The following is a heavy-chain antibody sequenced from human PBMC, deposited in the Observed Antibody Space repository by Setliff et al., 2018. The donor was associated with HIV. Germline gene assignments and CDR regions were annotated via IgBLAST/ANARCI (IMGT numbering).Heavy chain of an antibody. CDR1: GFSFRSYW. V-gene: IGHV3-53*01. CDR3: ARSPQGGYFDY. CDR2: IYSGGTT. Sequence: PGGSLRLSCVASGFSFRSYWMTWVRQAPTKGLEWVSVIYSGGTTYYADSVKGRFTISRDNSKNTLYLQMNSLRVEDTAVYHCARSPQGGYFDYWGQGTLVTVSS. J-gene: IGHJ4*03.